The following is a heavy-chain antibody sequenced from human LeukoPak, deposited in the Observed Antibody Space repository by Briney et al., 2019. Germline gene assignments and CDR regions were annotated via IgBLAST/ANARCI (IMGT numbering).Heavy chain of an antibody. CDR3: ARLVLYCSSTSCYFDY. V-gene: IGHV1-2*02. Sequence: ASVKVSCKASGYTFTGYYMHWVRQAPGQGLEWMGWINPNSGGTNYAQKFQSRVTMTRDTSISTAYMELSRLRSDDTAVYYCARLVLYCSSTSCYFDYWGQGTLVTVSS. J-gene: IGHJ4*02. D-gene: IGHD2-2*01. CDR1: GYTFTGYY. CDR2: INPNSGGT.